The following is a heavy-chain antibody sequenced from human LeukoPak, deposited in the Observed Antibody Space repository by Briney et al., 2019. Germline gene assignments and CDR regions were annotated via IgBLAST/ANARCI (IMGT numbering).Heavy chain of an antibody. J-gene: IGHJ5*02. Sequence: ASVKVSCKASGYTFTGYYMHWVRQAPGQGLEWMGWINPNSGGTNYAQKFQGRVTMTRDTSISTAYMELSRLRSDDTAIYYCARDNSVGDNAWWFDPWGQGTLVTVSS. CDR2: INPNSGGT. CDR1: GYTFTGYY. D-gene: IGHD1-26*01. CDR3: ARDNSVGDNAWWFDP. V-gene: IGHV1-2*02.